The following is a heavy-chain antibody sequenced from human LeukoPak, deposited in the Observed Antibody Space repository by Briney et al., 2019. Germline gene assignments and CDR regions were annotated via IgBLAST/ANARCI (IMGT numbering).Heavy chain of an antibody. D-gene: IGHD4-17*01. V-gene: IGHV3-23*01. CDR3: AKDGRAYDYGDYGYFQH. J-gene: IGHJ1*01. CDR2: ICGSGGST. CDR1: GFTFSSYA. Sequence: GGSLRLSCAASGFTFSSYAMSWVRQAPGKGLEWVSAICGSGGSTYYADSVKGRFTISRDNSKNTLYLQMNSLRAEDTAVYYCAKDGRAYDYGDYGYFQHWGQGTLVTVSS.